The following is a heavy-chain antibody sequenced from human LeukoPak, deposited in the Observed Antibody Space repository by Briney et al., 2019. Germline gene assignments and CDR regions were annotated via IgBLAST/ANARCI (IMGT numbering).Heavy chain of an antibody. CDR2: INPNRGAT. J-gene: IGHJ4*02. CDR3: ARSSRPFRYYFDY. V-gene: IGHV1-2*02. CDR1: GYTFTGYY. Sequence: ASVKVSCKASGYTFTGYYMHWGRQAPGQGLEWMGWINPNRGATNYAQKFQGRVTMTRHTSTSTAYMELSRLRSDDTAVYYCARSSRPFRYYFDYWGQGTLVTVSS. D-gene: IGHD6-13*01.